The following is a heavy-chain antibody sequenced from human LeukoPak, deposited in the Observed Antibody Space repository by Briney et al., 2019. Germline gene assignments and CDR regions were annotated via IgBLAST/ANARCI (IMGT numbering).Heavy chain of an antibody. Sequence: SETLSLTCAVYGGSFSGYYWSWIRQPPGKGLEWIGEINHSGSTNYNPSLKSRVTISVDTSKNQFSLKLSSVTAADTAVYYCARTRLLWFGESTRAYIYWGQGTLVTVSS. CDR3: ARTRLLWFGESTRAYIY. J-gene: IGHJ4*02. CDR1: GGSFSGYY. D-gene: IGHD3-10*01. CDR2: INHSGST. V-gene: IGHV4-34*01.